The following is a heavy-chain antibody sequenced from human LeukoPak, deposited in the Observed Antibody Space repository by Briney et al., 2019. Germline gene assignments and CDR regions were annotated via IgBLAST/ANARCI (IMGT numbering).Heavy chain of an antibody. CDR2: INHSGST. D-gene: IGHD4-17*01. Sequence: SETLSLTCAVYGGSFGGYYWSWIRQPPGKGLEWIGEINHSGSTNYNPSLKSRVTISVDTSKNQFSLKLSSVTAADTAVYYCARSGDYGNYHDAFNIWAQGTMATVSS. CDR1: GGSFGGYY. J-gene: IGHJ3*02. CDR3: ARSGDYGNYHDAFNI. V-gene: IGHV4-34*01.